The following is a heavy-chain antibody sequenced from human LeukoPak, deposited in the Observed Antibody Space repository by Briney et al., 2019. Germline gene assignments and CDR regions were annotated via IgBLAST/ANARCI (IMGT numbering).Heavy chain of an antibody. Sequence: QPGGSLRLSCAASGFTFSSYAMHWVRQAPGKRLEWVAVISYDGSNKYYADSVKGRFTISRDNSKNTLYLQMNSLRAEDTAVYYCARGPMATVTTNAFDYWGQGTLVTVSS. J-gene: IGHJ4*02. V-gene: IGHV3-30-3*01. D-gene: IGHD4-17*01. CDR3: ARGPMATVTTNAFDY. CDR2: ISYDGSNK. CDR1: GFTFSSYA.